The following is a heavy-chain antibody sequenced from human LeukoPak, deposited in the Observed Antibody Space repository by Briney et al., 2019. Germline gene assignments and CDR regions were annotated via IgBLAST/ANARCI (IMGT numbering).Heavy chain of an antibody. V-gene: IGHV3-7*01. D-gene: IGHD3-3*02. CDR3: ARDGAFRIYDY. CDR1: GFTCSSFW. J-gene: IGHJ4*02. Sequence: GGSLRLSCAASGFTCSSFWMTWVRQAPGKGLEWVASIKQDGNEKYYVDSVKGRFTISRDNARNSLYLQMSSLRADDTAVYYCARDGAFRIYDYWGQGTLVTVSS. CDR2: IKQDGNEK.